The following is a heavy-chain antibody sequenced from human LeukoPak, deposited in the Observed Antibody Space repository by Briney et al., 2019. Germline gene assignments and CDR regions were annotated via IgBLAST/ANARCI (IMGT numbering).Heavy chain of an antibody. Sequence: GGSLRLSCAASGFTFSSYSMNWVRQAPGEGLEWVSYISSSSSTIYYADSVKGRFTISRGNAKNSLYLQMNSLRAEDTAVYYCARDRGSSFPLDPWGQGTLVTASS. CDR1: GFTFSSYS. CDR3: ARDRGSSFPLDP. D-gene: IGHD6-6*01. J-gene: IGHJ5*02. CDR2: ISSSSSTI. V-gene: IGHV3-48*04.